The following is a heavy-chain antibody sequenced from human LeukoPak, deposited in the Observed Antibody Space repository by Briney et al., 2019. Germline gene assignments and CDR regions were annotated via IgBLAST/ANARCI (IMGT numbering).Heavy chain of an antibody. Sequence: ASVKVSCKASGYIFTDYYVYWVRQAPGQGLEWMGWINPNSGDTNYAQKFQGRVTMTRDTSISTAYMELSSLRSDDTAMYYCARMWSTATSGWNWFDPWGQGTLVTVSS. CDR1: GYIFTDYY. CDR3: ARMWSTATSGWNWFDP. CDR2: INPNSGDT. J-gene: IGHJ5*02. D-gene: IGHD6-13*01. V-gene: IGHV1-2*02.